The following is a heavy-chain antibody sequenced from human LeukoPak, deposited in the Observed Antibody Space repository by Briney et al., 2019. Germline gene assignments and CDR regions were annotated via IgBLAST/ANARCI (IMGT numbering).Heavy chain of an antibody. D-gene: IGHD3-16*01. CDR2: INHSGST. V-gene: IGHV4-38-2*01. Sequence: SETLSLTCAVSGYSISSGYYWGWIRQPPGKGLEWIGEINHSGSTNYNPSLKSRVTISVDTSKNQFSLKLSSVTAADTAVYYCARGLSNSRRTLLGLDYWGQGTPVTVSS. CDR1: GYSISSGYY. J-gene: IGHJ4*02. CDR3: ARGLSNSRRTLLGLDY.